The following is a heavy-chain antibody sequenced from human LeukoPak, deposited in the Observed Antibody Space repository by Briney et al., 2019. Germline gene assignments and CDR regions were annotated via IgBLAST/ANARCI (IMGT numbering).Heavy chain of an antibody. J-gene: IGHJ4*02. Sequence: ASVKVSCKASGYTFTSYGISWVRQAPGQGLEWMGWISAYNGNTNYAQKLQGRVTMTTDTSTSTAYMELRSPRSDDTAVYYCARVGCSSTSCYYDYFDYWGQGTLVTVSS. CDR1: GYTFTSYG. CDR3: ARVGCSSTSCYYDYFDY. CDR2: ISAYNGNT. D-gene: IGHD2-2*01. V-gene: IGHV1-18*01.